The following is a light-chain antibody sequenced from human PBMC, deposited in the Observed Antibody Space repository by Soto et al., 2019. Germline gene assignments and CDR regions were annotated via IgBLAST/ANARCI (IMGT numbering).Light chain of an antibody. CDR2: GAS. V-gene: IGKV3-20*01. J-gene: IGKJ1*01. CDR3: QQYGSSRT. Sequence: IVLTPSPGTLSLSPGARATLSCRASETVNSNYLAWYQQKRGQAPRLLIYGASRRATGIPDRFSGSGSGTDFTLTITRLEPEDFAVYYCQQYGSSRTFGQGTKVDIK. CDR1: ETVNSNY.